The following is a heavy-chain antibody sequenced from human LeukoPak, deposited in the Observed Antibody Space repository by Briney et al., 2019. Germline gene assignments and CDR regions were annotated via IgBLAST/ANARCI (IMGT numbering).Heavy chain of an antibody. J-gene: IGHJ3*02. CDR3: VTDASFLSGTSQGIIDDAFDI. Sequence: GGSLRLSCVASGFTFSSAWMSWVRQAPGKGLQWVGRIKSKTDGGTTDYSAPVKGRFTISRDDSENTLYLQMNSLKSEDTAVYYCVTDASFLSGTSQGIIDDAFDIWGQGTMVTVSS. D-gene: IGHD3-16*02. V-gene: IGHV3-15*01. CDR1: GFTFSSAW. CDR2: IKSKTDGGTT.